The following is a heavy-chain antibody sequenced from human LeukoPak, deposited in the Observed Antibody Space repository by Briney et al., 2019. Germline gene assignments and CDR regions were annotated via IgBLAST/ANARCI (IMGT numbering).Heavy chain of an antibody. Sequence: GESLKISCKGSGYSFTSYWISWVRQMPGKGLEWMGRIDPSDSYTNYSPSFQGHVTISADKSISTAYLQWSSLEASDTAMYYCAIATYYYGSGSYFDYWGQGTLVTVSS. D-gene: IGHD3-10*01. CDR2: IDPSDSYT. CDR1: GYSFTSYW. V-gene: IGHV5-10-1*01. J-gene: IGHJ4*02. CDR3: AIATYYYGSGSYFDY.